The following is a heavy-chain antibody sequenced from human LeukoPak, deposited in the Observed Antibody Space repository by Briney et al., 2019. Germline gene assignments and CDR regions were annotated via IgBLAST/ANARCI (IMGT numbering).Heavy chain of an antibody. CDR2: IYSSGST. D-gene: IGHD1-20*01. Sequence: PSETLSLTCTVSGGSISSYYWSWIRQPAGKGLEWIGRIYSSGSTNYNPSLKSRVTMSVDTSKNQFSLRLSSVTAADTAVYYCARHNNWNYDYDYMDVWGKGTTVTVSS. J-gene: IGHJ6*03. V-gene: IGHV4-4*07. CDR3: ARHNNWNYDYDYMDV. CDR1: GGSISSYY.